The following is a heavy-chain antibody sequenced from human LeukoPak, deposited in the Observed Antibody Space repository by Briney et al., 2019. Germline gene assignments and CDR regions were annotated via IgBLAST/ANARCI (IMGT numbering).Heavy chain of an antibody. Sequence: GGSLRLSCAASGFTFSSYAMHWVRQAPGKGLEWVAVISYDGSNKYCAVSVKGRFTISRDNSKNTLYLQMNSLRAEDTAVYYCARDGEESCGGDCYWVDYWGQGTLVTVSS. CDR2: ISYDGSNK. J-gene: IGHJ4*02. V-gene: IGHV3-30*04. CDR1: GFTFSSYA. CDR3: ARDGEESCGGDCYWVDY. D-gene: IGHD2-21*02.